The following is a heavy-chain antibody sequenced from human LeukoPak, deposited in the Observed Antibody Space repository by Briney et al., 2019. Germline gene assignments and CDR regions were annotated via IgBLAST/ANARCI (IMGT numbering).Heavy chain of an antibody. V-gene: IGHV3-23*01. CDR3: AKERRRVDTSMIRSYFFDS. CDR2: ITGDGVTT. CDR1: GFTFSSSA. D-gene: IGHD3-16*01. J-gene: IGHJ4*02. Sequence: GGSLRLSCAASGFTFSSSAMSWVHQTPSKGLEWLSSITGDGVTTYYADSVKGRFTISRDNSKNILFLQMNSLRAEDSASYFCAKERRRVDTSMIRSYFFDSWGQGTPVTVSS.